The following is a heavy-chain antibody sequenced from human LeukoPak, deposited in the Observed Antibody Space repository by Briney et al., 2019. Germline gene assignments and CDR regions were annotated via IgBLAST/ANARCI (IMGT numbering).Heavy chain of an antibody. CDR2: ISSSGSTI. CDR3: AKNSGYERFND. J-gene: IGHJ4*02. D-gene: IGHD5-12*01. V-gene: IGHV3-48*03. CDR1: GFTFSSYE. Sequence: GGSLRLSCAASGFTFSSYEMNWVRQAPGKGLEWVSYISSSGSTIYYADSVKGRFTISRDNAKNSLHLQMNSLGVEDTAVYYCAKNSGYERFNDWGQGTLVTVSS.